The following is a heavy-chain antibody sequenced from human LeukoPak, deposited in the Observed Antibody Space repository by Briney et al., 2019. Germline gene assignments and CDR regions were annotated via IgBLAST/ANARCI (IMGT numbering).Heavy chain of an antibody. V-gene: IGHV4-34*01. D-gene: IGHD2-21*01. CDR2: INHSGST. CDR3: ARATVILWWSNGAHLAERAFDN. J-gene: IGHJ3*02. CDR1: GGSFSGYY. Sequence: SETLSLTCAVYGGSFSGYYWSWIRQPPGKGLEWIGEINHSGSTNYNPSLKSRVTISVDTSKNQFSLKLSSVTAADTAVYYCARATVILWWSNGAHLAERAFDNWGQGTMVTVSS.